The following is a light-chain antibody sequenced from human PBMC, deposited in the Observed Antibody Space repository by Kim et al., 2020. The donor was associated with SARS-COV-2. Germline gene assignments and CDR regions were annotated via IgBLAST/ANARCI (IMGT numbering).Light chain of an antibody. CDR2: GES. CDR3: QKYNDWFT. J-gene: IGKJ2*01. Sequence: EVVMTQSPATLSVSPGERATLSCRASHSVSSNLAWYQQKPGQAPRLLIYGESTRATAIPARFSGSGSGTEFTLTISSLQSEDFAIYFCQKYNDWFTMGQENKLE. CDR1: HSVSSN. V-gene: IGKV3-15*01.